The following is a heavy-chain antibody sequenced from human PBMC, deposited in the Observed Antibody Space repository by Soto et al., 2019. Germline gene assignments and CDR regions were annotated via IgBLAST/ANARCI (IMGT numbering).Heavy chain of an antibody. CDR2: IYHSGST. J-gene: IGHJ3*02. Sequence: PSETLSLTCAVSGGSISSGGYSWSWIRQPPGKGLEWIGYIYHSGSTYYNPSLKSRVTISVDRSKNQFSLKLSSVTAADTAVYYCASWSRADFWSGYYAFDIWGQGTMVTVSS. D-gene: IGHD3-3*01. CDR1: GGSISSGGYS. CDR3: ASWSRADFWSGYYAFDI. V-gene: IGHV4-30-2*01.